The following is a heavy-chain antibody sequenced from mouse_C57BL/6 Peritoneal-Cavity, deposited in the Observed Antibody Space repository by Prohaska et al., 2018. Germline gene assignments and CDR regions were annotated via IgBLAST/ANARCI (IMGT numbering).Heavy chain of an antibody. V-gene: IGHV11-2*01. D-gene: IGHD2-5*01. CDR3: MRYSKCWYFGV. Sequence: EVQLLETGGGLVQPGGSRGLSCGGSGFTFSGFWMSWVRQTPGKTLEWIGDINSDCSAINYAPSIKDRFTIFRDNDKSTLYLQMSNVRSEDTVRYFSMRYSKCWYFGVWGVGNEVSVYS. CDR1: GFTFSGFW. CDR2: INSDCSAI. J-gene: IGHJ1*01.